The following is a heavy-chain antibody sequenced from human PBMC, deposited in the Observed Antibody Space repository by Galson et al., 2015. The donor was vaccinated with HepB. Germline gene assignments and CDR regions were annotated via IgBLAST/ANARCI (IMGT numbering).Heavy chain of an antibody. CDR2: ISAYNGNT. J-gene: IGHJ6*02. Sequence: SVKVSCKASGYTFTSYGISWVRQAPGQGLEWMGRISAYNGNTKYAQKLQGRVTMTTDTSTSTAYMELRSLRSDDTAVYYCTRSVVPAAMGLGYYYYDLDVWGQGTTVTVSS. D-gene: IGHD2-2*01. CDR3: TRSVVPAAMGLGYYYYDLDV. CDR1: GYTFTSYG. V-gene: IGHV1-18*01.